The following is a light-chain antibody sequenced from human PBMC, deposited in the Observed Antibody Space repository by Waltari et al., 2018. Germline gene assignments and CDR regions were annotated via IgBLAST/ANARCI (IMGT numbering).Light chain of an antibody. J-gene: IGLJ2*01. V-gene: IGLV7-46*01. CDR3: SLSYSGVRV. CDR2: DTV. Sequence: QAVVTQEPSLTVSPGGTVTLTCDSNPGAVTCGHYSSWFQQRPGQAPRTLIYDTVNKHSWTPARFPGSLLGGKAALTLSGAQPEDEADYYCSLSYSGVRVFGGGTKLTVL. CDR1: PGAVTCGHY.